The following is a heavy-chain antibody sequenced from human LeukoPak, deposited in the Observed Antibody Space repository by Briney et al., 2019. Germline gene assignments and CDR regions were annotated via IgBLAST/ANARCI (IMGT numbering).Heavy chain of an antibody. CDR1: GGSISSYY. CDR3: ASSGCSGGSCSIDY. D-gene: IGHD2-15*01. CDR2: INHSGST. J-gene: IGHJ4*02. Sequence: SETLSLTCTVSGGSISSYYWSWIRQPPGKGLEWIGEINHSGSTNYNPSLKSRVTISVDTSKNQFSLKLSSVTAADTAVYYCASSGCSGGSCSIDYWGQGTLVTVSS. V-gene: IGHV4-34*01.